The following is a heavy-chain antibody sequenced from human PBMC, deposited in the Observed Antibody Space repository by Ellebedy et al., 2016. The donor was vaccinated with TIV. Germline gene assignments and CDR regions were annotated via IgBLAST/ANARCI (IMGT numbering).Heavy chain of an antibody. Sequence: PGGSLRLSCAASGFTFSSYGMHWVRQAPGKGLEWVAVIWYDGSNKYYADSVRGRFTISRDNSKNTLFLQMNSLRAEDTAVYYCARSPPAGYNLYYFDCWGQGTQVTVSS. J-gene: IGHJ4*02. CDR1: GFTFSSYG. CDR2: IWYDGSNK. CDR3: ARSPPAGYNLYYFDC. V-gene: IGHV3-33*01. D-gene: IGHD5-24*01.